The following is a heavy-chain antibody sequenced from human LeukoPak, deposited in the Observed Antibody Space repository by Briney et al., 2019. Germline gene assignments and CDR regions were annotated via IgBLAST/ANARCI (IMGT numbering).Heavy chain of an antibody. D-gene: IGHD3-10*01. V-gene: IGHV1-69*04. CDR2: IIPILGMA. CDR3: ARDQITMVRGVIGY. CDR1: GGTFSSYA. J-gene: IGHJ4*02. Sequence: ASVKVSCKASGGTFSSYAISWVRQAPGQGLEWMGRIIPILGMANYAQKFQGRVTITADKSTSTAYMELRSLRSDDTAVYYCARDQITMVRGVIGYWGQGTLVTVSS.